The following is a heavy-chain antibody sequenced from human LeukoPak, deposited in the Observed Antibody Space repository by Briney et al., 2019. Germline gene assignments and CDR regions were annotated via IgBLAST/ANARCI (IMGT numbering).Heavy chain of an antibody. V-gene: IGHV1-69*05. CDR3: ARDSSGYYTSGAFDI. D-gene: IGHD3-22*01. CDR2: IIPIFGTS. CDR1: GGTFISYA. J-gene: IGHJ3*02. Sequence: SVKVSCKASGGTFISYAISWVRQAPGQGGEWMGGIIPIFGTSTYAQNFHRIVTITTAESTSTAYMELSSLRSEDTAVYYCARDSSGYYTSGAFDIWGQGTMVTVSS.